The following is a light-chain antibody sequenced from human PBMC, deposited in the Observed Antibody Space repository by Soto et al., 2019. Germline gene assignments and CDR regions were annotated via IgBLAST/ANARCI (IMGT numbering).Light chain of an antibody. CDR3: QQYNNWPPIT. CDR1: QSVHSR. CDR2: GAS. J-gene: IGKJ5*01. Sequence: EIVMTQAPTDLSVSPGDAATLSCRASQSVHSRLAWYQQKPGQAPRLLIYGASTRASGIPARFRGGGSGTEFTLTISSLQSEDFAVYYCQQYNNWPPITFCQGTRLEIK. V-gene: IGKV3-15*01.